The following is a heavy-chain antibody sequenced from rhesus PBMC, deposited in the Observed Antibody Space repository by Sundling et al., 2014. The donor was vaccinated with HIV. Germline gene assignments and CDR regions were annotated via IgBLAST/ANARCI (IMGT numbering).Heavy chain of an antibody. J-gene: IGHJ4*01. CDR3: ARAVTGTTGYFDY. V-gene: IGHV4-80*01. D-gene: IGHD1-26*01. Sequence: QLQLQESGPGLVKPSETLSLTCSVSGVSISSYWWSWIRQPPGKGLEWIGEINGNSGSTNYNPSLKSRVTISTDTSKNQFSLKLSSVTAADTAVYFCARAVTGTTGYFDYWGQGVLVTVSS. CDR1: GVSISSYW. CDR2: INGNSGST.